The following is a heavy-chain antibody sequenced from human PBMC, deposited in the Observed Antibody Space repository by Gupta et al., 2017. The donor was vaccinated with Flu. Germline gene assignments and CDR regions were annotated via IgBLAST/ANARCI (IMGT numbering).Heavy chain of an antibody. V-gene: IGHV3-23*01. D-gene: IGHD3-16*01. CDR2: ISAGSGSL. CDR3: VKDGGRIAEH. J-gene: IGHJ4*02. CDR1: GFPFRPFA. Sequence: EVQLLESGGTWVQPGGSLELPLAPPGFPFRPFALGGVARPPGMGWVRQTPGKGLEWVSSISAGSGSLYYADSVRGRFTISRDNSKNVLFLQMTSLRAEDTATYYCVKDGGRIAEHWGQGILVTVSS.